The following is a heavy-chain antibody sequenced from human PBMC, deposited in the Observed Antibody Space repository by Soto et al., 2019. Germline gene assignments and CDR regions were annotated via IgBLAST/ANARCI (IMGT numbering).Heavy chain of an antibody. CDR1: GGSISSGGYY. J-gene: IGHJ5*02. CDR3: ARANSYYDILTGYYNVDWFDP. V-gene: IGHV4-31*03. D-gene: IGHD3-9*01. Sequence: PSETLSLTCTVSGGSISSGGYYWSWIRQHPGKGLEWIGYIYYSGSTYYNPSLKSRVTISVDTSKNQFSLKLSSVTAADTAVYYCARANSYYDILTGYYNVDWFDPWGQGTLVTVSS. CDR2: IYYSGST.